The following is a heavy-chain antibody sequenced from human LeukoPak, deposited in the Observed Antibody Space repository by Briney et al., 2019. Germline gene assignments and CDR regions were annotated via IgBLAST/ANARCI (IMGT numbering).Heavy chain of an antibody. CDR1: GYTFTDYY. D-gene: IGHD3-22*01. CDR3: ARGPYDSSGYQDY. CDR2: MNPNSIGR. Sequence: GASVKVSCKASGYTFTDYYIHWVRQAPGQGLEWMGWMNPNSIGRRYAQKFQGRVTMTRDTSISTAYMELSSLISDDTAVYYCARGPYDSSGYQDYWGQGTLVTVSS. J-gene: IGHJ4*02. V-gene: IGHV1-2*02.